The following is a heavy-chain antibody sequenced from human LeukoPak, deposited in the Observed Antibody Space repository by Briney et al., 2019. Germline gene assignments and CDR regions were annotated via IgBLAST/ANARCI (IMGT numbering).Heavy chain of an antibody. J-gene: IGHJ4*02. CDR1: GGTFSSYA. CDR3: ASGWDTVTTFGVY. CDR2: VIPIFGTA. D-gene: IGHD4-17*01. V-gene: IGHV1-69*01. Sequence: SVKVSCKASGGTFSSYAISWVRQAPGQGLEWMGGVIPIFGTANYAQKFQGRVTITADESTSTAYMQLSSLRSEDTAVYYCASGWDTVTTFGVYWGQGTLVTVSS.